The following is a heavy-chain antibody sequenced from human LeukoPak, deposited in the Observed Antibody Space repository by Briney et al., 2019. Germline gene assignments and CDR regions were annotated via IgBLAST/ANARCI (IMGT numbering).Heavy chain of an antibody. CDR3: AKAEGQTYYYDSSGF. CDR1: DGSISSYY. J-gene: IGHJ3*01. Sequence: SETLSLTCTVSDGSISSYYWSWIRQPPGKGLEWIGYIYYSGSTNYNASLKSRVTISIDTSKNQFSLKLSSVTAADTAVYYCAKAEGQTYYYDSSGFWGQGTMVTVSS. CDR2: IYYSGST. V-gene: IGHV4-59*01. D-gene: IGHD3-22*01.